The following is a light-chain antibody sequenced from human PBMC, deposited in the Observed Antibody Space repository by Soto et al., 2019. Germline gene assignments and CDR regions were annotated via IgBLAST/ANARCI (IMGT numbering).Light chain of an antibody. CDR3: QQSYRTLIT. CDR1: QSISSY. Sequence: DIQMTQSPSSLSASVGDRVTITCRASQSISSYLNWYQQKQGKAHKXLIYAASSLQSGVPSRFSGSGSGTDLTITISSLQPEDFETYYCQQSYRTLITFGQGTRLEIK. CDR2: AAS. J-gene: IGKJ5*01. V-gene: IGKV1-39*01.